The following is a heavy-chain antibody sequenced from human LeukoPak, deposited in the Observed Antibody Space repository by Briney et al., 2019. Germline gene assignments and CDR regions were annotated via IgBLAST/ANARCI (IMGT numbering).Heavy chain of an antibody. CDR3: ARDRFGQRIFDS. J-gene: IGHJ4*02. Sequence: PSETLSLTCTVSGGSISSGDYYWSWIRQPPGKGLEWIGYIYYSGSTYYNPSLKSRVTISVDTSKHQFSLKLSSVTAADTAVYYCARDRFGQRIFDSWGQGTLVTVSS. CDR1: GGSISSGDYY. D-gene: IGHD2-15*01. CDR2: IYYSGST. V-gene: IGHV4-30-4*01.